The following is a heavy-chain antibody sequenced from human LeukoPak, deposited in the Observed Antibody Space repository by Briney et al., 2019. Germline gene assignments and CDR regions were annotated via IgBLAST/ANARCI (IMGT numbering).Heavy chain of an antibody. D-gene: IGHD2-2*01. V-gene: IGHV1-2*02. CDR1: GYTFTGYY. Sequence: GASVKVSCKASGYTFTGYYMHWVRQAPGQGLEWMGWINPNSGGTNYAQKFQGRVTMTRDTSISTAYMELSRLRSDDTAVYYCARAAGYCSSTSCYFVGYWGQGTLVTVSS. J-gene: IGHJ4*02. CDR2: INPNSGGT. CDR3: ARAAGYCSSTSCYFVGY.